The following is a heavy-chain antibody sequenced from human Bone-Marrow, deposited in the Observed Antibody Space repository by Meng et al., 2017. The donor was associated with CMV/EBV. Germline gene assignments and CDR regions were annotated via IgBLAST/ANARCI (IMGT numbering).Heavy chain of an antibody. CDR3: ARDGAVYYDSSGYYYLFDP. D-gene: IGHD3-22*01. Sequence: QVQLVQSGAEVKKPGSSVKVSSKASGGTFSSYAISWVRQAPGQGLEWMGGIIPIFGTANYAQKFQGRVTITADESTSTAYMELSSLRSEDTAVYYCARDGAVYYDSSGYYYLFDPWGQGTLVTVSS. CDR2: IIPIFGTA. V-gene: IGHV1-69*01. CDR1: GGTFSSYA. J-gene: IGHJ5*02.